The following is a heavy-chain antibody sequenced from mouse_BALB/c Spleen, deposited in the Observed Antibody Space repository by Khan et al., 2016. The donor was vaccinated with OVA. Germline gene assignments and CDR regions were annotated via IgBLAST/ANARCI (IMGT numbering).Heavy chain of an antibody. CDR3: TRNREPDYFDY. Sequence: QVQLKQSGPGLVAPSQSLSITCTVTGFSLTSYAIHWIRQPPGKGLEWLGVIWAGGSTNYNSALMSRLSISKDNSKSHVFLKMNSLQTHDTAIYYCTRNREPDYFDYWGQGTTLTVSS. J-gene: IGHJ2*01. CDR1: GFSLTSYA. CDR2: IWAGGST. V-gene: IGHV2-9*02.